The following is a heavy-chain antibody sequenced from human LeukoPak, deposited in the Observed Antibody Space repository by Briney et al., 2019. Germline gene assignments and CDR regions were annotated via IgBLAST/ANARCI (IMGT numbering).Heavy chain of an antibody. D-gene: IGHD1-26*01. CDR3: ARRPRNTGSDDGPSGLDY. V-gene: IGHV4-34*01. J-gene: IGHJ4*02. CDR1: GESFSGYF. CDR2: ITHSGGT. Sequence: KPSETLSLTCAVYGESFSGYFWSWIRQPPGKGLEWIGEITHSGGTNYNPPLKSRVTISVDTSKNQFSLKLSSVTAADTGVYYCARRPRNTGSDDGPSGLDYWGQGTLVTVSS.